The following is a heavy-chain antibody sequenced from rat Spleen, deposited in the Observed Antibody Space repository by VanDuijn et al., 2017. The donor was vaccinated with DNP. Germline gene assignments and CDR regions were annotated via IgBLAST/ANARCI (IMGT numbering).Heavy chain of an antibody. CDR2: ITYDGSKT. J-gene: IGHJ3*01. CDR3: ATQGLGY. V-gene: IGHV5S10*01. CDR1: GFTFSDYN. Sequence: EVQLVESGGGVVQSGRSLKVSCAASGFTFSDYNMAWVRQTPKKGLEWVATITYDGSKTYYRDSVKGRFTISRDNAKNTLYLQMDSLRSEDTATYYCATQGLGYWGQGTLVTVSS.